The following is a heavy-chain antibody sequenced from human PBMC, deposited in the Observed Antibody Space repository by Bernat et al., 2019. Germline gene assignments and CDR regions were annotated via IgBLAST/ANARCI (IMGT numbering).Heavy chain of an antibody. D-gene: IGHD4-17*01. J-gene: IGHJ4*02. CDR3: ARDHYGGFFDY. CDR2: IWYDGSNK. CDR1: GFTFSSYG. V-gene: IGHV3-33*01. Sequence: QVQLVESGGGVVQPGRSLRLSCAASGFTFSSYGMHWVRQAPGKGLEWVAVIWYDGSNKYYADSVKGRFTISRDNSKNTLYLQMNSLRAEDTAVYYCARDHYGGFFDYGGQGTQVTVSS.